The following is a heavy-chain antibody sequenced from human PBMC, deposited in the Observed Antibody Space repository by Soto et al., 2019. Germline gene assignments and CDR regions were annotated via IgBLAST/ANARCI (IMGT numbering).Heavy chain of an antibody. CDR2: IYYSGST. J-gene: IGHJ5*02. V-gene: IGHV4-59*08. Sequence: PSETLSLTCTVSGGSISSDYWSWIRQPPGKGLEWIGYIYYSGSTNYNPSLKSRVTISVDTSKNQFSLKLSSVIAADTAVYYCARRNEYCSRTSCYYWFDPWGQGTLVTVSS. D-gene: IGHD2-2*01. CDR3: ARRNEYCSRTSCYYWFDP. CDR1: GGSISSDY.